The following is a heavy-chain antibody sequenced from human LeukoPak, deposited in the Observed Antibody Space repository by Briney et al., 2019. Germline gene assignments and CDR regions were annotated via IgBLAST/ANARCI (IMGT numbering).Heavy chain of an antibody. CDR2: ISGSGGST. J-gene: IGHJ4*02. CDR1: GFTFSSYA. Sequence: GGSLRLSCAASGFTFSSYAMSWVRQAPGKGLEWVSAISGSGGSTYYADSVKGRFTISRDNSKNTLCLQMNSLRAEDTAVYYCAKDPSSDVNFDYWGQGTLVTVSS. CDR3: AKDPSSDVNFDY. V-gene: IGHV3-23*01.